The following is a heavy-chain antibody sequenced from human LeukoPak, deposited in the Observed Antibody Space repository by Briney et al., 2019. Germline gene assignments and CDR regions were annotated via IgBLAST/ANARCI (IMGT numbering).Heavy chain of an antibody. CDR3: ARDVGDYDFWSGYYFGHYDY. CDR1: GGSFSGYY. V-gene: IGHV4-34*01. Sequence: PSETLSLTCAVYGGSFSGYYWSWIRQPPGKGLEWIGEINHSGSTNYNPSLKSRVTISVDTSKNQFSLKLSSVTAADTAVYYCARDVGDYDFWSGYYFGHYDYWGQGTLVTVSS. CDR2: INHSGST. J-gene: IGHJ4*02. D-gene: IGHD3-3*01.